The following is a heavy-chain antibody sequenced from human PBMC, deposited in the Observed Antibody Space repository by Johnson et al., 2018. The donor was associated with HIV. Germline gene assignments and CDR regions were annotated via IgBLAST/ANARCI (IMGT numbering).Heavy chain of an antibody. V-gene: IGHV3-30*03. CDR3: ARDPGRYCSGGSCYVEDAFDI. Sequence: QVQLVESGGGVVQPGRSLRVSCGASGFTFSSYDMHWVRQAPGKGLEWVAVISYDGSNKYYADSVKGRFNISRDNSKNTLYLQMNSLRAEDTAVYYCARDPGRYCSGGSCYVEDAFDIWGQGTMVTVSS. CDR2: ISYDGSNK. CDR1: GFTFSSYD. J-gene: IGHJ3*02. D-gene: IGHD2-15*01.